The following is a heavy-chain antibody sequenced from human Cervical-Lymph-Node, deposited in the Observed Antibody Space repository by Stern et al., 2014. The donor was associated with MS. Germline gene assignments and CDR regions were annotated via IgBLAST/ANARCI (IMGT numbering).Heavy chain of an antibody. V-gene: IGHV4-31*03. CDR2: NYYSGTA. Sequence: MQLVESGPGLVTPSQTLSLTCTLSGCSISTSGYYWTWIRQRPGKGLEWIGYNYYSGTAYYNPSLKSRVTVSVDTSKNQFALKVTAMTAADTAVYYCAREEGGSSKVDYWGQGTLVTVSS. D-gene: IGHD2-2*01. CDR1: GCSISTSGYY. J-gene: IGHJ4*02. CDR3: AREEGGSSKVDY.